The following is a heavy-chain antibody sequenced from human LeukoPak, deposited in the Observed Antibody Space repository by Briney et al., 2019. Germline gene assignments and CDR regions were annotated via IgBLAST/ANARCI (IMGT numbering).Heavy chain of an antibody. CDR3: ARAVEGAAAGNDY. Sequence: ASVKVSCKASGYTFTSYDINWVRQATGQGLEWMGWMNPNSGNTGYAQKFQGRVTMTRDTSTSTVYMELSSLRSEDTAVYYCARAVEGAAAGNDYWGQGTLVTVSS. V-gene: IGHV1-8*01. CDR2: MNPNSGNT. D-gene: IGHD6-13*01. CDR1: GYTFTSYD. J-gene: IGHJ4*02.